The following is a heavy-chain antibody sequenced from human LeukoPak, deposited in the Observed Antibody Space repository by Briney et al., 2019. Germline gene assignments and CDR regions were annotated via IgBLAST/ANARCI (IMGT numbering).Heavy chain of an antibody. Sequence: GGSLRLSCAASGFTFSSYGMSWVRQAPGKGLEWVSAISGSGGSTYYADSVKGRFTISRDNSKNTLYLQMNSLRAEDTAVYYCAKVCRSRYDILTGYSTDDAFDIWGQGTMVTVSS. CDR2: ISGSGGST. D-gene: IGHD3-9*01. V-gene: IGHV3-23*01. CDR3: AKVCRSRYDILTGYSTDDAFDI. CDR1: GFTFSSYG. J-gene: IGHJ3*02.